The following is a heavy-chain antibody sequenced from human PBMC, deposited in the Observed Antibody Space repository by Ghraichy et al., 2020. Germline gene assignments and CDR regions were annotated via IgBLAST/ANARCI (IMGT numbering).Heavy chain of an antibody. J-gene: IGHJ3*02. CDR3: ARGWIQLWAPGDAFDI. CDR1: GFTFSDYY. V-gene: IGHV3-11*01. Sequence: GGSLRLSCAASGFTFSDYYMSWIRQAPGKGLEWVSYISSSGSTIYYADSVKGRFTISRDNAKNSLYLQMNSLRAEDTAVYYCARGWIQLWAPGDAFDIWGQGTMVTVSS. CDR2: ISSSGSTI. D-gene: IGHD5-18*01.